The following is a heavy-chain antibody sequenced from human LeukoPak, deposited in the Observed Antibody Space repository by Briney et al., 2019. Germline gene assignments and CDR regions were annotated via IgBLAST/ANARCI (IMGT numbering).Heavy chain of an antibody. CDR1: GGSFSGYY. Sequence: PSETLSLTCAVYGGSFSGYYWSWIRQPPGKGLEWIGEINHSGSTNYNPSLKSRVTISVDTSKNQFSLKLSSVTAADTAVYYCARGLRYCGSGSSDWGQGTLVTVSS. CDR2: INHSGST. J-gene: IGHJ4*02. V-gene: IGHV4-34*01. CDR3: ARGLRYCGSGSSD. D-gene: IGHD3-10*01.